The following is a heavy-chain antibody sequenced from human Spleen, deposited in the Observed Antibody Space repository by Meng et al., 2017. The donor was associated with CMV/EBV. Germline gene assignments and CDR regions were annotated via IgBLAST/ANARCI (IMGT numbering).Heavy chain of an antibody. J-gene: IGHJ5*02. CDR3: ARDNSGMVRGKGFDP. CDR1: GGSISSADYY. Sequence: SETLSLTCTVSGGSISSADYYWSWIRQSPGRPLEWIASVYYIGNTYYSPSLKSRVIISVDTSKNQFSLILRSVTAADTAIYYCARDNSGMVRGKGFDPWGQGTLVTVSS. V-gene: IGHV4-39*07. CDR2: VYYIGNT. D-gene: IGHD3-10*01.